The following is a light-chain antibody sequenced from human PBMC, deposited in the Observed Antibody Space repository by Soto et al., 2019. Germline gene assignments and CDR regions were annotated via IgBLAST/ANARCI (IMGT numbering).Light chain of an antibody. CDR1: QSISSW. CDR3: QQYNSYSQT. J-gene: IGKJ1*01. V-gene: IGKV1-5*01. Sequence: DIQMTQSPSTLSASVGDRVTITCRASQSISSWLAWYQQKPGKAPKLLIYDASSLESGVPSRFSGSGSGTEFALTSSSLQPDDFATYYCQQYNSYSQTFGQETNVEIQ. CDR2: DAS.